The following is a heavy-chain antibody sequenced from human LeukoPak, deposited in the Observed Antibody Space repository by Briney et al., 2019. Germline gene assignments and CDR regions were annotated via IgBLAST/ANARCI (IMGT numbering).Heavy chain of an antibody. Sequence: PSETLSLTCTVSGGSISSYYWSWIRQPPGKGLEWIGYIYYSGSTNYNPSLKSRVTISVDTSKNQFSLKLSSVTAADTAVYYCARDFGDDSSGYYTFDPWGQGTLVTVSS. CDR3: ARDFGDDSSGYYTFDP. D-gene: IGHD3-22*01. V-gene: IGHV4-59*01. J-gene: IGHJ5*02. CDR2: IYYSGST. CDR1: GGSISSYY.